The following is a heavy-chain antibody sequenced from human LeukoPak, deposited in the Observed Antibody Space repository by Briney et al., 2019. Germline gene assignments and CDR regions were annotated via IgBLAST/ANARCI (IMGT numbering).Heavy chain of an antibody. D-gene: IGHD1-26*01. CDR3: ARAFIVGAMSWFDP. J-gene: IGHJ5*02. Sequence: ASAKVSCKASGYTFTSYDINWVRQATGQGLEWMGWMNPNSGNTGYAQKFQGRVTMTRNTSISTAYMELSSLRSEDTAVYYCARAFIVGAMSWFDPWGQGTLVTVSS. CDR1: GYTFTSYD. V-gene: IGHV1-8*01. CDR2: MNPNSGNT.